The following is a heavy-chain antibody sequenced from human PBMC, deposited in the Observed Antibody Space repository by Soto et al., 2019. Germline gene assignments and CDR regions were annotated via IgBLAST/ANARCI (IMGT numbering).Heavy chain of an antibody. CDR2: ISGDGVHT. CDR1: GFTFSRYW. Sequence: EVQLAESGGGLIQPGGSLRLSCGTSGFTFSRYWIHWVRQAPGEGLVWVSRISGDGVHTDYAESVKGRFTVSRDIAKSTGYLQMNNLRAEDTAIYYCARLGFVGEGDFWGQGILVTVSS. CDR3: ARLGFVGEGDF. D-gene: IGHD3-16*01. J-gene: IGHJ4*02. V-gene: IGHV3-74*01.